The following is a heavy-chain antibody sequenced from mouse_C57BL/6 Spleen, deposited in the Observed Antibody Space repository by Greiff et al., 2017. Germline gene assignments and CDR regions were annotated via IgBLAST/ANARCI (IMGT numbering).Heavy chain of an antibody. CDR1: GFTFSNYW. CDR3: TVFGNSPMDY. CDR2: IRLKSDNYAT. D-gene: IGHD1-1*01. J-gene: IGHJ4*01. Sequence: EVKVEESGGGLVQPGGSMKLSCVASGFTFSNYWMNWVRQSPEKGLEWVAQIRLKSDNYATHYAESVKGRFTISRDDSKSSVYLRMNNLRAEDTGIYYCTVFGNSPMDYWGQGTSVTVSS. V-gene: IGHV6-3*01.